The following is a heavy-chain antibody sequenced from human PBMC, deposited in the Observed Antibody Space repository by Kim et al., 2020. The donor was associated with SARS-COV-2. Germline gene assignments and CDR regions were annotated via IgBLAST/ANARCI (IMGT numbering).Heavy chain of an antibody. J-gene: IGHJ4*02. D-gene: IGHD6-13*01. Sequence: TYYNPSHKSRITISVDAPTNRFSLELASVTAADTAVYYCATEGGSWHYFDFWGQGARVTVSS. CDR3: ATEGGSWHYFDF. V-gene: IGHV4-39*01. CDR2: T.